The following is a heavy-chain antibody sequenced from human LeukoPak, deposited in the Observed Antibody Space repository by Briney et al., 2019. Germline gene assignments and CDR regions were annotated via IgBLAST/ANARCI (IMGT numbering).Heavy chain of an antibody. J-gene: IGHJ4*02. D-gene: IGHD5-12*01. CDR1: GGSISSSNW. CDR2: INHSGST. V-gene: IGHV4-4*02. Sequence: SETLSLTCAVSGGSISSSNWWSWVRQPPGKGLEWIGEINHSGSTNYNPSLKSRVTISVDTSKNQFSLKLSSVTAADTAVYYCARGGLACDYWGQGTPVTVSS. CDR3: ARGGLACDY.